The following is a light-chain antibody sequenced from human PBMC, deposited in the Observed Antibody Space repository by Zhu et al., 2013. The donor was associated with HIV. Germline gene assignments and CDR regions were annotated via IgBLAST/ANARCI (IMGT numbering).Light chain of an antibody. J-gene: IGKJ1*01. Sequence: EIVMTQSPATLSVSPGQRATLSCRASQSISSNLAWYQEKPGQAPRLLMYDASTRATGIPARFSGSGSGTEFTLTITSLQSEDFAVYYCQQYDTWPRTFGQGTRVDIK. V-gene: IGKV3-15*01. CDR1: QSISSN. CDR3: QQYDTWPRT. CDR2: DAS.